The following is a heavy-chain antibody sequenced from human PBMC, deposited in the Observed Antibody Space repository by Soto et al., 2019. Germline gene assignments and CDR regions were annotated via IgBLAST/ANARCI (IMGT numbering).Heavy chain of an antibody. D-gene: IGHD2-2*01. CDR1: GFSLSTSEMC. J-gene: IGHJ6*03. V-gene: IGHV2-70*11. Sequence: SGPTLVNPTQTLTLTCTFSGFSLSTSEMCVSWIRQPPGKALEWLARIDWNDDKWYSTSLRTRLTISKDTSKNQVVLTMTNMDPVDTATYYCARMGGGMVVVPAARKSLWSSSSPTKEYYYYYMDVWGKGTTVTVSS. CDR2: IDWNDDK. CDR3: ARMGGGMVVVPAARKSLWSSSSPTKEYYYYYMDV.